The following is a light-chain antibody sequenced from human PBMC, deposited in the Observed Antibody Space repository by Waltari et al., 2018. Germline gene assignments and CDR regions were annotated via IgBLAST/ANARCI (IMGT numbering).Light chain of an antibody. CDR3: SSFAGSSQML. J-gene: IGLJ2*01. V-gene: IGLV2-8*01. CDR1: SSDVGGCDY. CDR2: EVS. Sequence: QSALTQPPSASGSPGQSVTISCPGTSSDVGGCDYVSWYQQHPGKVPRLMIYEVSKRPSGVPDRFSGSKSGNTASLTVSGLQVEDEADYYCSSFAGSSQMLFGGRTKLTVL.